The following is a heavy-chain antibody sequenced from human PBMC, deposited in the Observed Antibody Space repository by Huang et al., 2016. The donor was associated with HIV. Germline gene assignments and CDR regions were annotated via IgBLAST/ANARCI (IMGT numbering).Heavy chain of an antibody. J-gene: IGHJ4*02. V-gene: IGHV4-39*01. CDR3: ARRQGSGYYFYFDY. Sequence: QLQLQESGPGLVKPSDTLSLNCTLSGGSIKSRNYYWGWVRQAPGKGLEWIGDIYYSGYPYYNPSLRSRVSLSVDTSKNQVTLKVNAVIAADTAVYYCARRQGSGYYFYFDYWGRGIPVTVSA. D-gene: IGHD3-22*01. CDR2: IYYSGYP. CDR1: GGSIKSRNYY.